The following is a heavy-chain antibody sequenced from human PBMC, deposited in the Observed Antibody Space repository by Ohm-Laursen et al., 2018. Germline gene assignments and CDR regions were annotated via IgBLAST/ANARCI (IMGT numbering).Heavy chain of an antibody. CDR1: GGSISSGAYC. CDR2: IYHSGST. Sequence: SQTLSLTCTVSGGSISSGAYCWSWIRQHPGKGLEWIGYIYHSGSTYYNPSLKSRVTISVDTSKNQFSLKLSSVTAADTAVYYCARQISIAARTYYYYGMGVWGQGTTVTVSS. J-gene: IGHJ6*02. CDR3: ARQISIAARTYYYYGMGV. D-gene: IGHD6-6*01. V-gene: IGHV4-31*03.